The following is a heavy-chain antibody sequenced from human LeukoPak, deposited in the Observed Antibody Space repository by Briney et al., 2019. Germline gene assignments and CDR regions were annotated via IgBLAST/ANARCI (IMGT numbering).Heavy chain of an antibody. J-gene: IGHJ4*02. CDR2: ITHKPHGYTT. V-gene: IGHV3-72*01. CDR3: TRENYEKLDS. D-gene: IGHD1-7*01. CDR1: GFTFRDLY. Sequence: GGSLRLSCAASGFTFRDLYMGWVRQAPGKGLEWVGRITHKPHGYTTKYAASLEGRFTISRDDSQNSLYLQINSLKTEDTAIYYCTRENYEKLDSWGQGTLVTVSS.